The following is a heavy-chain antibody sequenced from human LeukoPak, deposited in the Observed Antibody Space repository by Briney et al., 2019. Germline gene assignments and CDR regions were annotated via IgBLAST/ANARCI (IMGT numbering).Heavy chain of an antibody. V-gene: IGHV3-53*01. J-gene: IGHJ5*02. CDR1: GLTGSHNY. CDR2: IHTRGDT. D-gene: IGHD4-17*01. Sequence: GGSLRLSCAASGLTGSHNYVSWVRQAPGKGLEWVSAIHTRGDTCYADSVKGRFTISRDTSKNTLYLQINSLRVEDTAVYYCIVFGDSNHWGQGTLVTVSS. CDR3: IVFGDSNH.